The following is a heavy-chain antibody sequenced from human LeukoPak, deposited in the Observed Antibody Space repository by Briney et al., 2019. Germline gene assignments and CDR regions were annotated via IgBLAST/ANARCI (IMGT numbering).Heavy chain of an antibody. CDR2: IYYSGST. CDR3: ARGGMGSSHNWFDP. D-gene: IGHD6-13*01. Sequence: PSQTLSLTCTVSGGSISSGDYYWSWIRQPPGKGLEWIGYIYYSGSTYYNPSLKSRVTISVDTSKNQFSLKLSSVTAADTAVYYCARGGMGSSHNWFDPWGQGTLVTVSS. CDR1: GGSISSGDYY. V-gene: IGHV4-30-4*01. J-gene: IGHJ5*02.